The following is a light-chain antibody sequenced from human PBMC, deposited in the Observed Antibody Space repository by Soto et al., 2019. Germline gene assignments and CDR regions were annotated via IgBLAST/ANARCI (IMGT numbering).Light chain of an antibody. CDR3: QQYNNWPPGT. Sequence: TQSAGTLSLSPGERATLSCRASQSIAANYLAWYLQNRGQAPRLLXXGEXTRATGIPARFSGSGSGKEFTLTISSLQSEDFAVYYCQQYNNWPPGTFGQGTKVDIK. J-gene: IGKJ1*01. CDR2: GEX. V-gene: IGKV3-15*01. CDR1: QSIAANY.